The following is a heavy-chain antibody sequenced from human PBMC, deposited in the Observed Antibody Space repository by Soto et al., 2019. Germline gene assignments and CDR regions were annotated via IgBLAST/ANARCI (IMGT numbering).Heavy chain of an antibody. CDR1: GGSISSGGYY. CDR3: ARGSHARAFGSEAYYFDY. CDR2: IYYSGST. Sequence: PSETLSLTCTVSGGSISSGGYYWSWIRQHPGKGLEWIGYIYYSGSTYYNPSLKSRVTISVDTSKNQFSLKLSSVTAADTAVYYCARGSHARAFGSEAYYFDYWGQGTLVTVSS. V-gene: IGHV4-31*03. D-gene: IGHD3-10*01. J-gene: IGHJ4*02.